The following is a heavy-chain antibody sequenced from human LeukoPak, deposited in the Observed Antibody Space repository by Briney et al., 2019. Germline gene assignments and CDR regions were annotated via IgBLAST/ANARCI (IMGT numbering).Heavy chain of an antibody. CDR3: ARDSSSIVFGWFDP. CDR2: ISYDGSNK. V-gene: IGHV3-30-3*01. D-gene: IGHD6-6*01. Sequence: PGGSLRLSCAASGFTFSSYAMHLVRQAPGKGLEWVAVISYDGSNKYYADSVKGRFTISRDNSKNTLYLQMNSLRAEDTAVYYCARDSSSIVFGWFDPWGQGTLVTVSS. J-gene: IGHJ5*02. CDR1: GFTFSSYA.